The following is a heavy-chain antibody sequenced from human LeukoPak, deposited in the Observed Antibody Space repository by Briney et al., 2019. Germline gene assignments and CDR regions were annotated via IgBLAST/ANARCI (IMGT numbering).Heavy chain of an antibody. J-gene: IGHJ4*02. CDR3: AREFTIFGVAVYFDY. V-gene: IGHV4-59*11. Sequence: SETLSLTCTVSGGSISSHYWSWLRQPPGKGLEWIGYIYYSGSTNYNPSLKSRVTISVDTSKNQFSLKLSSVTAADTAVYYCAREFTIFGVAVYFDYWGQGTLVTVSS. D-gene: IGHD3-3*01. CDR2: IYYSGST. CDR1: GGSISSHY.